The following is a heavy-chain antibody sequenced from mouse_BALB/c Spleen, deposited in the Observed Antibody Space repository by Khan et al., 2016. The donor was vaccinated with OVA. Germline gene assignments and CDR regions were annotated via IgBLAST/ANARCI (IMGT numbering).Heavy chain of an antibody. Sequence: EVQLQESGPGLVKPSQSLSLTCTVAGYSITSDYAWNWIRQFPGNKLEWMGYISYSGSTGYNPSLTSRISITRATSKNQFFLHLHSVTTEDTATYYCASELGRYYAMDYWGQGTSVTISS. CDR3: ASELGRYYAMDY. V-gene: IGHV3-2*02. D-gene: IGHD4-1*01. J-gene: IGHJ4*01. CDR1: GYSITSDYA. CDR2: ISYSGST.